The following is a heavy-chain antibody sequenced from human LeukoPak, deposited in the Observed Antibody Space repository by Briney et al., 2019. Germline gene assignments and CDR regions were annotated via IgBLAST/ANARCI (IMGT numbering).Heavy chain of an antibody. CDR2: INHSGST. CDR1: GGSFSGYY. CDR3: ARGGPDCSGGSCYLFWFDP. V-gene: IGHV4-34*01. J-gene: IGHJ5*02. Sequence: SETLSLTCAVYGGSFSGYYWSWIRQPPGKGLEWIGEINHSGSTNYNPSLKSRVTISVDTSKNQFSLKLSSVTAADTAVYYCARGGPDCSGGSCYLFWFDPWGQGTLVTVSS. D-gene: IGHD2-15*01.